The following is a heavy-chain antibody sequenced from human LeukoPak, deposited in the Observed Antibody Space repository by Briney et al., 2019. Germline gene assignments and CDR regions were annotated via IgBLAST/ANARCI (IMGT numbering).Heavy chain of an antibody. CDR2: IFHSGSP. Sequence: SETLSLTCTVSGGSISSYYWSWIRQPPGKGLEWIGEIFHSGSPNYNPSLKSRVTISVDKSKNQFSLKLSSVSAADTAVYYCARGNYYGSGSYYDYWGQGTLVTVSS. CDR3: ARGNYYGSGSYYDY. J-gene: IGHJ4*02. CDR1: GGSISSYY. V-gene: IGHV4-59*12. D-gene: IGHD3-10*01.